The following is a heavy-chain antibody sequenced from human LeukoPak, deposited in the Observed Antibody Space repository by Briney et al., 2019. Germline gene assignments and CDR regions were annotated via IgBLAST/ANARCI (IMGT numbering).Heavy chain of an antibody. CDR3: ARGPRPLRYSGPFDP. CDR1: GYTFTSYD. J-gene: IGHJ5*02. Sequence: SVKVSCKASGYTFTSYDINWVRQATGQGLEWMGWMNPNSGNTGYAQKFQGRVTMTRNTSISTAYMDLSNLRSEDTAVYYCARGPRPLRYSGPFDPWGQGTLVTVSS. V-gene: IGHV1-8*01. D-gene: IGHD3-9*01. CDR2: MNPNSGNT.